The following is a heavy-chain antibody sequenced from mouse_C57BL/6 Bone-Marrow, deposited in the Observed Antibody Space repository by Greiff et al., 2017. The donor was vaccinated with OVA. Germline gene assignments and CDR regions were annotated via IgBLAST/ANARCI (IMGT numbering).Heavy chain of an antibody. J-gene: IGHJ4*01. CDR2: ISPGSGSP. D-gene: IGHD4-1*01. CDR3: ARLDWDVYARDY. CDR1: GYTFTSYW. V-gene: IGHV1-55*01. Sequence: QVQLQQPGAELVKPGASVTMSCKASGYTFTSYWITWVKQRPGQGLEWIGDISPGSGSPNYNEKFKSKATLTVDTSSSTAYMQLSSLTSEDSAVYYGARLDWDVYARDYWGQGTSVTVSS.